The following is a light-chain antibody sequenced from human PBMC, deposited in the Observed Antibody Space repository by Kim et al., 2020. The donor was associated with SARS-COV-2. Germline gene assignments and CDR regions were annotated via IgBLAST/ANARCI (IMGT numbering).Light chain of an antibody. V-gene: IGLV6-57*01. CDR2: EDN. Sequence: KEVTISCTRSRGSNASKYVEWDQQRPGSSPTTVIYEDNQRPSGVPDRFSGSIDSSSNSASLTISGLKTEEEADYYCQSYDSSNHWVFGGGTQLTVL. J-gene: IGLJ3*02. CDR3: QSYDSSNHWV. CDR1: RGSNASKY.